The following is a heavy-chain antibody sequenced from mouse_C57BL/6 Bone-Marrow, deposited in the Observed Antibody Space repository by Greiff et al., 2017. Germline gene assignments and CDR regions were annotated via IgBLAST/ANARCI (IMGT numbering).Heavy chain of an antibody. Sequence: EVQGVESGGDLVKPGGSLKLSCAASGFTFSSYGMSWVRQTPDTRLEWVATISSGGSYTYYPDSVKGRFTISRDNAKNTLYLQMSSLKSEDTAMYYCARLEIYYGNYYAYWGQGTLVTVSA. CDR1: GFTFSSYG. CDR3: ARLEIYYGNYYAY. CDR2: ISSGGSYT. V-gene: IGHV5-6*01. D-gene: IGHD2-1*01. J-gene: IGHJ3*01.